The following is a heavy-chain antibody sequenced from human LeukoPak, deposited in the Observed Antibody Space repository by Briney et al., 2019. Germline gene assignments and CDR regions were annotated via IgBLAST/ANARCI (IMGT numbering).Heavy chain of an antibody. CDR1: GYTFSDYG. V-gene: IGHV1-18*01. Sequence: ASVKVSCKASGYTFSDYGITWVRQAPGQGLEWMGRIGAYNGHTNKAQKFQGRVTMTRNTSISTAYMELSSLRSEDTAVYYCARGDSVRRYWGQGTLVTVSS. CDR2: IGAYNGHT. J-gene: IGHJ4*02. D-gene: IGHD3-10*01. CDR3: ARGDSVRRY.